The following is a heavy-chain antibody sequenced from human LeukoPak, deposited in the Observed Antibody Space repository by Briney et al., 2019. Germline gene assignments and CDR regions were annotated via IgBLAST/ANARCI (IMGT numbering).Heavy chain of an antibody. CDR3: ARGSSTSGFDY. J-gene: IGHJ4*02. Sequence: GGSLRPSCAASGFTFSSYWMSWLRQAPGKGLEWVANIEQDGSEKYYVDSVKGRITISRDNAKNSLYLQLNSLRAEDSGVYYCARGSSTSGFDYWGQGTLVTVSS. D-gene: IGHD2-8*01. CDR2: IEQDGSEK. CDR1: GFTFSSYW. V-gene: IGHV3-7*01.